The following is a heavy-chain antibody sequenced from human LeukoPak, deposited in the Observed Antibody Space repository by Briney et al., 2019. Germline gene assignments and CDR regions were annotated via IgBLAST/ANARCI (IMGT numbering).Heavy chain of an antibody. V-gene: IGHV4-39*01. D-gene: IGHD6-13*01. J-gene: IGHJ6*03. Sequence: SETLSLTCTVSGGSISSSSYYWGWIRQPPGKGLEWIGSVYYVGSTYHNPSLKSRVTISVDTSKNQFSLRPSSLTAADTAVYYCVRMRALVPYYYMDVWGKGTTVTISS. CDR1: GGSISSSSYY. CDR3: VRMRALVPYYYMDV. CDR2: VYYVGST.